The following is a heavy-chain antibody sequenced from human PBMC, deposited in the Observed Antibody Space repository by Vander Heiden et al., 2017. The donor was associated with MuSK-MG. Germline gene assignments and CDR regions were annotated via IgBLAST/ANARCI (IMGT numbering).Heavy chain of an antibody. CDR1: GGSISSSSYY. D-gene: IGHD7-27*01. Sequence: QLQLQESGPGLVKPSETLSLTCTVSGGSISSSSYYWGWIRQPPGKGLEWIGSIYYSGSTYYNPSLKSRVTISVDTSKNQFSLKLSSVTAADTAVYYCARSNWGYWYFDLWGRGTLVTVSS. CDR3: ARSNWGYWYFDL. CDR2: IYYSGST. J-gene: IGHJ2*01. V-gene: IGHV4-39*01.